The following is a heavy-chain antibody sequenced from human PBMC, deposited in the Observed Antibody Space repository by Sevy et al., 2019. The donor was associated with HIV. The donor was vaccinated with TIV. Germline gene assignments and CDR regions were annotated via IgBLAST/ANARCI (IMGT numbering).Heavy chain of an antibody. V-gene: IGHV4-38-2*01. D-gene: IGHD1-26*01. CDR2: IYHSGST. CDR1: GYSISSGYY. CDR3: ATYSGSYFDP. J-gene: IGHJ5*02. Sequence: TLSLTCAVSGYSISSGYYWGWIRQPPGKGLEWIGSIYHSGSTYYNPSLKSRVTISVDTSKNQFSLKLSSVTAADTAVYYCATYSGSYFDPWGQGTLVTVSS.